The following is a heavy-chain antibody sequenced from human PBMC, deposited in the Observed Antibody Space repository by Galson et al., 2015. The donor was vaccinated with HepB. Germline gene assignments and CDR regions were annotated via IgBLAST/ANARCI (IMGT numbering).Heavy chain of an antibody. J-gene: IGHJ6*02. CDR3: ARADYGDYPGDGMDV. CDR2: IWYDGSNK. V-gene: IGHV3-33*01. Sequence: SLRLSCAASGFTLSSYGMHWVRQAPGKGLEWVAVIWYDGSNKYYADSVKGRFTISRDNSKNTLYLQMNSLRAEDTAVYYCARADYGDYPGDGMDVWGQGTTVTVSS. CDR1: GFTLSSYG. D-gene: IGHD4-17*01.